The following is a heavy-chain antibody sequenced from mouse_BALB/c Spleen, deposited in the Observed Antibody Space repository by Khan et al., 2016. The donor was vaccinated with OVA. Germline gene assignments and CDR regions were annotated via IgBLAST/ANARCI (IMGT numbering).Heavy chain of an antibody. V-gene: IGHV1S56*01. J-gene: IGHJ4*01. CDR3: ARDDYFLGDDREY. D-gene: IGHD2-4*01. CDR2: IYPGSFNT. Sequence: VQLQESGPELVKPGASVRISCKASGYTFTTYYIHWVKQRPGQGLEWIGWIYPGSFNTNYSEKFRGNATLTADKSSSTAYMQLSSLTSEDSAVYFSARDDYFLGDDREYWGQGTSVTVSS. CDR1: GYTFTTYY.